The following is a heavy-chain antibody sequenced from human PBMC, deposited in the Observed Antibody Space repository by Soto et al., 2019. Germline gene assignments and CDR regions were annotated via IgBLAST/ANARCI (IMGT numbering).Heavy chain of an antibody. V-gene: IGHV3-23*01. Sequence: GGSLRLSCAASGFTFSSYAMSWVRQAPGKGLEWVSAISGSGGSTYYADSVKGRFTISRDNSKNTLYLQMNSLRAEDTAVYYCATPHRNSVSRYYYFDYWGQGTLVTVSS. CDR2: ISGSGGST. D-gene: IGHD3-9*01. CDR1: GFTFSSYA. J-gene: IGHJ4*02. CDR3: ATPHRNSVSRYYYFDY.